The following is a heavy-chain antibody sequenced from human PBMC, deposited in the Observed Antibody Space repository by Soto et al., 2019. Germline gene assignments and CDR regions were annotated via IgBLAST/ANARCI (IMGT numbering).Heavy chain of an antibody. V-gene: IGHV3-23*01. J-gene: IGHJ4*02. D-gene: IGHD3-16*01. Sequence: GVSLRLSCAASGIAFDTYAMGWVRQSPGQGMEWVSAISTSGASTSFADFVEGRFTISRDNSENTLYLQMRSLRVEDTAVPYCEKGETSGHLWYFDSWGQEILVTVSS. CDR3: EKGETSGHLWYFDS. CDR1: GIAFDTYA. CDR2: ISTSGAST.